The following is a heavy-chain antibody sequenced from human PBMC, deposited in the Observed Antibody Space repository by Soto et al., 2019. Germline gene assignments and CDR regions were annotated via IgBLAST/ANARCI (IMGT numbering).Heavy chain of an antibody. Sequence: ASVKVSCKASGGTFSSYAISWVRQAPGQGLEWMGGIIPIFGTANYAQKFQGRVTITADKSTSTAYMELSSLRSEDTAVYYCARGGYCSSTSCLHPYNWFDPWGQGTLVTVSS. V-gene: IGHV1-69*06. CDR1: GGTFSSYA. D-gene: IGHD2-2*01. J-gene: IGHJ5*02. CDR2: IIPIFGTA. CDR3: ARGGYCSSTSCLHPYNWFDP.